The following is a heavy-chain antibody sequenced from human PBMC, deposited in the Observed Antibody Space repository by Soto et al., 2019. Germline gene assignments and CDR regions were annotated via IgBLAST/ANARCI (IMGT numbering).Heavy chain of an antibody. Sequence: QVRLVQSGAEVKKPGASVKVSCKASGYTFTSYGISWVRQAPGQGLEWMGWISAYNGNTNYAQKLQGRGTMTTDTSTSTAYMELRSLRSDDTAVYYCARDTDDILTGYLNDYWGQGTLVTVSS. CDR1: GYTFTSYG. CDR2: ISAYNGNT. CDR3: ARDTDDILTGYLNDY. J-gene: IGHJ4*02. D-gene: IGHD3-9*01. V-gene: IGHV1-18*01.